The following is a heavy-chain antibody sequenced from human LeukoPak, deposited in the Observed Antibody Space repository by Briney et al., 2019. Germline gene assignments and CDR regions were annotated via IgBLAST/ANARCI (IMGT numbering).Heavy chain of an antibody. CDR1: GFTFSDYY. CDR3: AKAGLVRGGALDS. V-gene: IGHV3-23*01. Sequence: GGSLRLSCAASGFTFSDYYMSWIRQAPGKGLEWVSAISGSGGSTYYADSVKGRFTISRDNSKSTLYLQMNSLRVEDTAVYYCAKAGLVRGGALDSWGQGTLVTVSS. D-gene: IGHD6-6*01. CDR2: ISGSGGST. J-gene: IGHJ4*02.